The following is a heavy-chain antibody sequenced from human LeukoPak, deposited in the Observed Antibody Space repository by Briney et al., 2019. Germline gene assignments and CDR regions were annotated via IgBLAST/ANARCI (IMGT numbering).Heavy chain of an antibody. V-gene: IGHV4-31*03. CDR2: IYYSGST. CDR1: GGSISSGGYY. J-gene: IGHJ6*02. Sequence: SQTLSLTCTVSGGSISSGGYYWSWIRQHPGKGLEWIGYIYYSGSTYYNPSLKSRVTISVDTSKNQFSLKLSSVTAADTAVYYCARDRTGIYVDSYYGMDVWGQGTTVTVSS. CDR3: ARDRTGIYVDSYYGMDV. D-gene: IGHD5-12*01.